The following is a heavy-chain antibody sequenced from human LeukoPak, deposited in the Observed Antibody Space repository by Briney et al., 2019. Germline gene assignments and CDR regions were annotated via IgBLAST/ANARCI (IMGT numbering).Heavy chain of an antibody. CDR1: GGSFSGYY. CDR2: INHSGST. CDR3: ARWVVAADYYYYMDV. Sequence: SESLSLTCAVYGGSFSGYYWSWIRQPPGKGLEWIGEINHSGSTNYNPSLKSRVTISVDTSKNQFSLKLSSVTAADTAVYYCARWVVAADYYYYMDVWGKGTTVTVSS. D-gene: IGHD2-15*01. V-gene: IGHV4-34*01. J-gene: IGHJ6*03.